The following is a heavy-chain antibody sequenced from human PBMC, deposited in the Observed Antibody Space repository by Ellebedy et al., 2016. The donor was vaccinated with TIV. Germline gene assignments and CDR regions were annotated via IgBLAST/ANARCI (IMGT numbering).Heavy chain of an antibody. D-gene: IGHD3-10*01. J-gene: IGHJ4*02. CDR3: ARRGRGPVGFDY. Sequence: GGSLRLXCAASGFTFSIYGMHWVRQAPGKGLEWVAVIWYDGSNKYYADSVKGRFTISRDNSKDTLYLQMNSLRVEDTAVYYCARRGRGPVGFDYWGQGTLVTVSS. V-gene: IGHV3-33*03. CDR2: IWYDGSNK. CDR1: GFTFSIYG.